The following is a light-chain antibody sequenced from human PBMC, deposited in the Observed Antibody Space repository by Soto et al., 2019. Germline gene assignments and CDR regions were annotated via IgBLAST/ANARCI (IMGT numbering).Light chain of an antibody. CDR2: GAS. J-gene: IGKJ3*01. CDR3: QQYNDWPQT. CDR1: QSVSSSY. V-gene: IGKV3-15*01. Sequence: EIVLTQSPGTLSLSPGERATLSCRASQSVSSSYLAWYQQKPGQAPRLLIYGASTRATGVPARFSGSGSGTEFTLTISSLQTEDFVVYYCQQYNDWPQTFGPGTKVDIK.